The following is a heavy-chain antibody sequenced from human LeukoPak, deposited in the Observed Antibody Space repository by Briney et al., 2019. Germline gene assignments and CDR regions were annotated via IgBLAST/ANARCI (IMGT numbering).Heavy chain of an antibody. D-gene: IGHD3-22*01. CDR2: VLDIATT. Sequence: SETLSLTCSVSGGSLSSYYWSWIRQPPGKGLEWIGYVLDIATTNYNPSLRSRVTVSEDTSRNQFSLTLSSVTAADTAVYYCARSPPRDTSGYYSPYFDYWGQGILVNVSS. CDR1: GGSLSSYY. J-gene: IGHJ4*02. CDR3: ARSPPRDTSGYYSPYFDY. V-gene: IGHV4-59*01.